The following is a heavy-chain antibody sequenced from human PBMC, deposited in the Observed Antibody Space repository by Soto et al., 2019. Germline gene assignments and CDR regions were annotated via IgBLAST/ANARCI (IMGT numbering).Heavy chain of an antibody. J-gene: IGHJ6*02. CDR3: ARVSPLPMDPNYYYGMDV. D-gene: IGHD3-10*01. CDR1: GGTFSSYA. Sequence: QVQLVQSGAEVKKPGSSVKVSCKASGGTFSSYAISWVRQAPGQGLEWMGGIIPIFGTANYAQKFQGRVTITADESTSTAYMELSSLRSEDTAVYYCARVSPLPMDPNYYYGMDVWGQGTTVTVSS. V-gene: IGHV1-69*12. CDR2: IIPIFGTA.